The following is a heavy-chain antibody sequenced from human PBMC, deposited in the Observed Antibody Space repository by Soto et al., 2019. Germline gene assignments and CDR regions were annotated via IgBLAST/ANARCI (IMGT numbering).Heavy chain of an antibody. V-gene: IGHV1-3*05. CDR2: INAGNGNT. CDR1: GYTFTSYA. CDR3: ARAPGGTGIAEY. J-gene: IGHJ4*02. D-gene: IGHD6-13*01. Sequence: HVHLVQSGAEEKKPGASVKVSCKASGYTFTSYARDWVRQAPGQRLEWMGWINAGNGNTKYSQKFQGRVTITRDTSASTAYMELSSLRSEDTAVYYCARAPGGTGIAEYWGQGTLVTVSS.